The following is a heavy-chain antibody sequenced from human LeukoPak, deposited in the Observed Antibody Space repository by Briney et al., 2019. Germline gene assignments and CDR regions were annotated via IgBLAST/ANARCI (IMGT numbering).Heavy chain of an antibody. CDR3: ARGLRNYGSGTYWYFDL. CDR1: GGTFSSYA. V-gene: IGHV1-69*01. CDR2: IIPIFGTA. Sequence: EASVKVSCTASGGTFSSYAISWVRQAPGQGLEWMGGIIPIFGTANYAQKFQGRVTITADESTSTAYMELSSLRSEDTAVYYCARGLRNYGSGTYWYFDLWGRGTLVTVSS. J-gene: IGHJ2*01. D-gene: IGHD3-10*01.